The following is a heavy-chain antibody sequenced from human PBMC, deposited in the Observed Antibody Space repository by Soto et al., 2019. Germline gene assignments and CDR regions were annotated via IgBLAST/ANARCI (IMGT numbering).Heavy chain of an antibody. CDR1: GYSFAGYW. CDR3: ARQIYDSDTGPNFKYYFDS. V-gene: IGHV5-10-1*01. Sequence: GESLNISCKVSGYSFAGYWISWVLQKPGKGLEWMGRIDPSDSQTYYSPSFRGHVTISATKSITTVFLQWSSLRASDTAMYYCARQIYDSDTGPNFKYYFDSWGQGTTVTVSS. CDR2: IDPSDSQT. D-gene: IGHD3-22*01. J-gene: IGHJ4*02.